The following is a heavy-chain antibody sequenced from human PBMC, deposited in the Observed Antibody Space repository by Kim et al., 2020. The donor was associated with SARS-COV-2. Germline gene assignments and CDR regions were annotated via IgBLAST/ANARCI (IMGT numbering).Heavy chain of an antibody. D-gene: IGHD6-13*01. CDR2: INAGNGNT. J-gene: IGHJ4*02. Sequence: ASVKVSCKASGYTFTSYAMHWVRQAPGQRLEWMGWINAGNGNTKYSQKFQGRVTITRDTSASTAYMELSSLRSEDTAVYYCALYSSSWSAFDYWGQGTLVTVSS. CDR3: ALYSSSWSAFDY. CDR1: GYTFTSYA. V-gene: IGHV1-3*01.